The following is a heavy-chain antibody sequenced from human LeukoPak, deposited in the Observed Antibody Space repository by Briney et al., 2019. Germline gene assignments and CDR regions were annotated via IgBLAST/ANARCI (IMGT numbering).Heavy chain of an antibody. J-gene: IGHJ4*02. V-gene: IGHV1-2*02. CDR1: GYIFTDYY. CDR3: ARGHDNTGYNYFDQ. Sequence: ASVKVSCKASGYIFTDYYIHWVRQAPGQGLQRMGWINPLSGGTNYAQKFRGRVTMTRDTSIATIYMDLSSLVSDDTAVYCCARGHDNTGYNYFDQWGQGTLVTVSS. CDR2: INPLSGGT. D-gene: IGHD5-18*01.